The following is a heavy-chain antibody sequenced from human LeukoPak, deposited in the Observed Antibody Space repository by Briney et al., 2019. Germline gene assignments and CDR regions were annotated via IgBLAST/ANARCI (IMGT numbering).Heavy chain of an antibody. CDR3: ARLSVDTAMGQRYYFDY. D-gene: IGHD5-18*01. V-gene: IGHV4-34*01. Sequence: SETLSLTCAVYGGSFSGYYWSWIRQPPGKGLEWIGEINHSGSTNYNPSLKSRVTISVDTSKNQFSLKLSSETAADTAVYYCARLSVDTAMGQRYYFDYWGQGTLVTVSS. CDR2: INHSGST. CDR1: GGSFSGYY. J-gene: IGHJ4*02.